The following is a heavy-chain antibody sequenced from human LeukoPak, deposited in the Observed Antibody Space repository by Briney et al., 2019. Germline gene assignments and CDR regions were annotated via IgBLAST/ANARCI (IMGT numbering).Heavy chain of an antibody. CDR2: IYTSGST. CDR3: ARDQGWGVMVYYFDY. CDR1: GGSISSGSYY. V-gene: IGHV4-61*02. Sequence: SETLSLTCTVSGGSISSGSYYWSWIRQPAGKGLEWIGRIYTSGSTNYNPSLKSRVTISVDTSKNQFSLKLSSVTAADTAVYYCARDQGWGVMVYYFDYWGQGTLVTVSS. D-gene: IGHD3-16*01. J-gene: IGHJ4*02.